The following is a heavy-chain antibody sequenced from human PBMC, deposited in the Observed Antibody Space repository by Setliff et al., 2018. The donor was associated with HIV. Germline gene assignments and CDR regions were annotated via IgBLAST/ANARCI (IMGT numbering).Heavy chain of an antibody. CDR3: ARDRGRIAVAGTGGDDAFDI. D-gene: IGHD6-19*01. CDR2: IIPISGTA. Sequence: SVKVSCKSSGGTFSSYAISWVRQAPGQGLEWMGGIIPISGTANYAQKFQGRVTITTDESTSTAYMELSSLRSEDTAVYYCARDRGRIAVAGTGGDDAFDIWGQGTTVTVSS. J-gene: IGHJ3*02. CDR1: GGTFSSYA. V-gene: IGHV1-69*05.